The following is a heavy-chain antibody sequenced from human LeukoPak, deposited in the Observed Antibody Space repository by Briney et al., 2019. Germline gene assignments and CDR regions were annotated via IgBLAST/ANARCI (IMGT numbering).Heavy chain of an antibody. D-gene: IGHD5-18*01. J-gene: IGHJ4*02. CDR1: GLTLSGYW. Sequence: PGGSLRLSCAASGLTLSGYWMHWVRQAPGKGLVWVSRINGDASSTSYADSVKVRFTISRDNAKSTLYLQMNSLRVEDTAVYYCARARGNTYGYFEYWGQGALVTVSS. CDR2: INGDASST. CDR3: ARARGNTYGYFEY. V-gene: IGHV3-74*01.